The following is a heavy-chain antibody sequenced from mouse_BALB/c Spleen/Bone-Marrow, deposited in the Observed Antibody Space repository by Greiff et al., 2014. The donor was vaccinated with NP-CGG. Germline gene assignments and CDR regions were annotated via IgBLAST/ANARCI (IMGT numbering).Heavy chain of an antibody. CDR2: IDPANGNT. V-gene: IGHV14-3*02. CDR1: GFNIKDTY. D-gene: IGHD1-1*01. Sequence: EVQLQQSGAELVKPGASVKLSCTASGFNIKDTYMHWVKQRPEQGLEWIGRIDPANGNTKYDPKFQGKATIIADTSSNTAYLQLSSLTSEDTAVYYCASYYYGRAWFAYWGQGTLVTVSA. CDR3: ASYYYGRAWFAY. J-gene: IGHJ3*01.